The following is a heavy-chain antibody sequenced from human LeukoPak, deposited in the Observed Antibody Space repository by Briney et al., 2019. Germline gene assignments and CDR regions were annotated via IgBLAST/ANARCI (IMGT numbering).Heavy chain of an antibody. V-gene: IGHV3-66*01. CDR1: GFTVTSNY. J-gene: IGHJ4*02. CDR3: AKSPGYSSSFDY. Sequence: GGSLRLSCAGSGFTVTSNYMSWVRQAPGKGLEWVSVIYTGGSTYYADSVKGRFTISRDNSKITVYLQMNSLRAEDTAVYYCAKSPGYSSSFDYWGQGTLVSVSS. CDR2: IYTGGST. D-gene: IGHD6-13*01.